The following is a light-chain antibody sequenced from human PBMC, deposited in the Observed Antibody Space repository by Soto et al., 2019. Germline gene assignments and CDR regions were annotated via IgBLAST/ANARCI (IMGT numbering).Light chain of an antibody. Sequence: QLVLTQSPSASASLGASVKLTCTLSSRHSDYAIVWHQQQPEKGPRYLMKVNSDGNHNKGDGIPDRFSGSSSGAERYLIISSLQSEDEADYFCQAWDSDIGVVFGRGTKITVL. CDR2: VNSDGNH. CDR1: SRHSDYA. CDR3: QAWDSDIGVV. J-gene: IGLJ2*01. V-gene: IGLV4-69*01.